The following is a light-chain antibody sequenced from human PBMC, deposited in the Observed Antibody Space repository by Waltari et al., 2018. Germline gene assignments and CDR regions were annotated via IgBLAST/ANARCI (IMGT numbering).Light chain of an antibody. Sequence: SSELTQDPAVSVALGQTVRITCQGDSLRRYYASWYQQKPGQAPVLVIYGKNNRPSGIPDRFSGSSSGNTASLTITGAQAEDEADYYCNSRDSSGNIGVFGGGTKLTVL. V-gene: IGLV3-19*01. CDR3: NSRDSSGNIGV. CDR2: GKN. J-gene: IGLJ2*01. CDR1: SLRRYY.